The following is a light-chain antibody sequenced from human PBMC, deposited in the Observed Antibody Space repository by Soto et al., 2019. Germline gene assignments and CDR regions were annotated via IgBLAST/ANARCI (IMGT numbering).Light chain of an antibody. CDR2: EVS. J-gene: IGLJ1*01. CDR3: SSYTSSSSYV. V-gene: IGLV2-14*01. Sequence: QSVLTQPASVSGSPGQSITISCTGTSSDVGGYNYFSWYQQHPGKAPKLMIYEVSNRPSGVSNRFSGSKSGNTASLTISGLQAEDEADYYCSSYTSSSSYVFGPGTKLTVL. CDR1: SSDVGGYNY.